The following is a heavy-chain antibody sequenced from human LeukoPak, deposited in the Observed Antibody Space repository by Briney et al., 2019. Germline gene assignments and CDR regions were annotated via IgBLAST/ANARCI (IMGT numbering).Heavy chain of an antibody. J-gene: IGHJ3*02. D-gene: IGHD2-2*01. CDR3: ARSLGYCSSTSCYPLGAFDI. CDR2: IIPILGIA. V-gene: IGHV1-69*04. CDR1: GGTFSSYA. Sequence: ASVKVSCKASGGTFSSYAISWVRQAPGQGLEWMGRIIPILGIANYAQKFQGRVTITADKSTSTAYMELSSLRSEDTAVYYCARSLGYCSSTSCYPLGAFDIWGQGTMVTVSS.